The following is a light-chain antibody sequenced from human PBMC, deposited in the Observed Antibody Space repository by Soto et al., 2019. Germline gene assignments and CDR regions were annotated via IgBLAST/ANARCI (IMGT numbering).Light chain of an antibody. CDR2: LGS. CDR1: QSLLHSNGYNY. J-gene: IGKJ3*01. Sequence: DIFVTQSPLSLPVTPGEPASISCRSSQSLLHSNGYNYLDWYLQKPGQSPQLLIYLGSNRASGVPDRFSGSGSGTDFTLKISRVEAEDVGVYYCMQALQTPFTFGPGTKVDIK. V-gene: IGKV2-28*01. CDR3: MQALQTPFT.